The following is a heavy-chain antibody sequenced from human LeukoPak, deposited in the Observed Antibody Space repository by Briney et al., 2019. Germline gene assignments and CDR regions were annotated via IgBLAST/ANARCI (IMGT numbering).Heavy chain of an antibody. V-gene: IGHV3-23*01. CDR1: GFTFSSYA. J-gene: IGHJ4*02. CDR2: ISGSGGST. Sequence: PGGSLRLSCAASGFTFSSYAMSWVRQAPGKGLEWVSAISGSGGSTYYADSVKGRFTISRDNSKNTLYLQMNSLRAEDTAVYYCARPSDIVVVVAAVDYWGQGTLVTVSS. CDR3: ARPSDIVVVVAAVDY. D-gene: IGHD2-15*01.